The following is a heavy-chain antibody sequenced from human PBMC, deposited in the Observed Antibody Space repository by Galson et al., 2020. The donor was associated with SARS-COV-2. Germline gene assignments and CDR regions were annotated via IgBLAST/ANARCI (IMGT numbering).Heavy chain of an antibody. D-gene: IGHD5-12*01. CDR3: AKVEREYSGYGHPPGN. J-gene: IGHJ4*02. Sequence: GESLKISCAASGFTFSSYGMHWVRQAPGKGLEWVAVISYDGSNKYYADSVKGRFTISRDNSKNTLYLQMNSLRAEDTAVYYCAKVEREYSGYGHPPGNWGQGTLVTVSS. CDR1: GFTFSSYG. CDR2: ISYDGSNK. V-gene: IGHV3-30*18.